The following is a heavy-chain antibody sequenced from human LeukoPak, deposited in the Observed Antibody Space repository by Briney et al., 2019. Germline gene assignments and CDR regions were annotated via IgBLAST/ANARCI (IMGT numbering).Heavy chain of an antibody. CDR1: GDSVSSNSAA. D-gene: IGHD1-7*01. CDR3: ARDLFWNYPSYFDY. Sequence: SQTLSLTCAISGDSVSSNSAAWNWIRQSPSRGLEWLGRTYYRSRWYNDYAVSVKSRIIINPDTSKNQFSLQLNSVTPEDTAVYYCARDLFWNYPSYFDYWGQGTLVTVSS. V-gene: IGHV6-1*01. J-gene: IGHJ4*02. CDR2: TYYRSRWYN.